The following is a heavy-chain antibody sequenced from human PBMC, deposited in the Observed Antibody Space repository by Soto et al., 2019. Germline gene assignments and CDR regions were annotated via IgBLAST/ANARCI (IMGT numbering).Heavy chain of an antibody. J-gene: IGHJ6*02. CDR3: ARGGVRTPGYCSSTSCYRYYGMDV. CDR1: CGSISSYY. CDR2: IYTSGST. D-gene: IGHD2-2*01. Sequence: NPSETLSLTCTVSCGSISSYYWSWIRQPAGKGLEWIGRIYTSGSTNYNPSLKSRVTMSVDTSKNQFSLKLSSVTAADTAVYYCARGGVRTPGYCSSTSCYRYYGMDVWGQGTAVTVSS. V-gene: IGHV4-4*07.